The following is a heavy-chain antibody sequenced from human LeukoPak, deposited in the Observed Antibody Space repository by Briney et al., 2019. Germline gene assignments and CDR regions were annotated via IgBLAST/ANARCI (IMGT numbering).Heavy chain of an antibody. J-gene: IGHJ4*02. V-gene: IGHV1-18*01. D-gene: IGHD3-22*01. CDR3: ARALTLLYYYDNSAFDF. Sequence: GASVKVSCKASGYTFTSYGISWVRQAPGQGLEWMGWISAYNGNTNYAQKLQDRVTMTTDTSTSTAYMELRSLRSDDTAVYYCARALTLLYYYDNSAFDFWGQGTLVTVSS. CDR1: GYTFTSYG. CDR2: ISAYNGNT.